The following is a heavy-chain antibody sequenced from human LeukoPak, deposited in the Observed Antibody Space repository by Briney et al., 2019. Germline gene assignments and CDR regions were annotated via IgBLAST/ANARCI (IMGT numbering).Heavy chain of an antibody. CDR1: GDSFSKYY. J-gene: IGHJ4*01. CDR3: ASSPRLTTSWFLFDF. D-gene: IGHD2-2*01. Sequence: SETLSLTCSVSGDSFSKYYWIWIRQPPGKRLEWIGYVYYSGSTNYKPSLKTRLHLSVDTSKIRFSLKLSSVTAAHTAVYYCASSPRLTTSWFLFDFWGHGTLVTVSS. CDR2: VYYSGST. V-gene: IGHV4-59*08.